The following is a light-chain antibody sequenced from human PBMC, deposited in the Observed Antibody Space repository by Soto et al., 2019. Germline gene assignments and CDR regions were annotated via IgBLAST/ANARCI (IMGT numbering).Light chain of an antibody. V-gene: IGLV2-14*01. CDR2: EVS. CDR1: SSDVGGYNY. J-gene: IGLJ1*01. CDR3: SSYTGSNTPVV. Sequence: QSVLTQPASVSGSPGQSITISCTGTSSDVGGYNYVSWYQQHPGKAPKFIIFEVSNRPSGVSNRFSGSKSGNTASLTISGLQAEDGGDYYCSSYTGSNTPVVFGTGTKLAVL.